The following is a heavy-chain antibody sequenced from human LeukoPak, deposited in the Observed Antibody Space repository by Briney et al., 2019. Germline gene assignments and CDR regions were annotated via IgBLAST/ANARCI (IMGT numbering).Heavy chain of an antibody. CDR2: IYYSGST. V-gene: IGHV4-39*01. D-gene: IGHD3-22*01. CDR3: AGRIYYDSSGYYAH. J-gene: IGHJ4*02. CDR1: GGSINSYY. Sequence: PSETLSLTCTVSGGSINSYYWGWIRQPPGKGLEWIGSIYYSGSTYYNPSLKSRVTISVDTSKNQFSLKLSSVTAADTAVYYCAGRIYYDSSGYYAHWGQGTLVTVSS.